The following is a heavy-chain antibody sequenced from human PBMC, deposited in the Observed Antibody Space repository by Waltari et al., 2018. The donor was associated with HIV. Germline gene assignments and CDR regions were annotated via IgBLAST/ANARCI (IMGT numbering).Heavy chain of an antibody. V-gene: IGHV3-23*01. J-gene: IGHJ4*02. D-gene: IGHD6-19*01. Sequence: EVQLLESGGGLVQPGGSLRLSCAASGFMFSDYDMSGVRQAPGKGLEWVSAISGTDNKIYYADSVKGRFTISRDNAKNTLSLHRNSLRAEDTAVYYCACRNPASGWSFNYWGQGALVTVSS. CDR1: GFMFSDYD. CDR3: ACRNPASGWSFNY. CDR2: ISGTDNKI.